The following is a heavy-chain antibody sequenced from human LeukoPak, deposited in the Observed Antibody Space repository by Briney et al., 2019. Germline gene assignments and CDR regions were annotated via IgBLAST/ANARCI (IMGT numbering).Heavy chain of an antibody. CDR1: GYTFTSYD. D-gene: IGHD4-23*01. V-gene: IGHV1-18*01. J-gene: IGHJ3*02. Sequence: GASVKVSCKASGYTFTSYDISWVRQAPGQGLEWMGWISAYNGNTNYAQKLQGRVTMTTDTSTSTAYMELRSLRSDDTAVYYCARVASMVVTQGAFDIWGQGTMVTVSS. CDR3: ARVASMVVTQGAFDI. CDR2: ISAYNGNT.